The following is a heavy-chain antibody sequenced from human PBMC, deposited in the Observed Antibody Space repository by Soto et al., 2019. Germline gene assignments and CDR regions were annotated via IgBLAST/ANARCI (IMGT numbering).Heavy chain of an antibody. Sequence: SETLSLTCTVSDGSIITSSYYWGWIRQSPGKGLEWIGTIFYTGRTYYNPSLESRVTLSVDTSKNQFSLHLTSVTAADTAVYYCTRHHPHHYDSSGYFDYWGQGALVT. CDR3: TRHHPHHYDSSGYFDY. D-gene: IGHD3-22*01. CDR1: DGSIITSSYY. V-gene: IGHV4-39*01. CDR2: IFYTGRT. J-gene: IGHJ4*02.